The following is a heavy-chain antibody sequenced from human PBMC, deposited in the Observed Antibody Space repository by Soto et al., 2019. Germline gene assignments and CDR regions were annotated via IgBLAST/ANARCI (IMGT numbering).Heavy chain of an antibody. CDR2: IYYSGST. V-gene: IGHV4-30-4*01. CDR3: ARDELRFLEWLFAFDI. CDR1: GGSISSGDYY. Sequence: PSETLSLTCTVSGGSISSGDYYWSWIRRPPGKGLEWIGYIYYSGSTYYNPSLKSRVTISVDTSKNQFSLKLSSVTAADTAVYYCARDELRFLEWLFAFDIWGQGTMVTVSS. J-gene: IGHJ3*02. D-gene: IGHD3-3*01.